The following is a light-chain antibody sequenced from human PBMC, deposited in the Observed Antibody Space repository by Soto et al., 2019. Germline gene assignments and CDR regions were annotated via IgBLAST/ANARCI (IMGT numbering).Light chain of an antibody. CDR1: SSDVGGYNY. CDR3: SSYTSRSTLEVV. J-gene: IGLJ1*01. V-gene: IGLV2-14*01. Sequence: QSALTQPASVSGSPGQSITISCTGTSSDVGGYNYVSWYQQHPGKAPKLMIYDVSNRPSGVSNRFSGSKSGNTASLTISGLQAEDEADYYCSSYTSRSTLEVVVGTGTKVTVL. CDR2: DVS.